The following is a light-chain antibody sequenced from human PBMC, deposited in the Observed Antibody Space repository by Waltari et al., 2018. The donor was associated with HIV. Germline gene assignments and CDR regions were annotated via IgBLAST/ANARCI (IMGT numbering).Light chain of an antibody. Sequence: QSVLTQPPSASGTPGQRVTISCSGSSSNIGSNYVYWYPQLPGTAPKLLIYRNNQRPSGVPDRFSGSKSGPSAPLAISGRRAEEETNYYCAAWDDSLSGLVLGGGTRRTFL. CDR2: RNN. CDR3: AAWDDSLSGLV. J-gene: IGLJ3*02. V-gene: IGLV1-47*01. CDR1: SSNIGSNY.